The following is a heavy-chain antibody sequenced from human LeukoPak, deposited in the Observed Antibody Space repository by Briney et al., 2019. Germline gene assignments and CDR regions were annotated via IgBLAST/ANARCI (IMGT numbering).Heavy chain of an antibody. J-gene: IGHJ4*02. D-gene: IGHD2-15*01. CDR3: ARGGQSCSGGSCYHYFDY. CDR1: GYTFTSYG. Sequence: ASVNVSFKASGYTFTSYGISWVGQAPGQGLEGMGWISAYNGNTNYAQKLQGRVTMTTDTSTSTAYMELRSLRSDDTAVYYCARGGQSCSGGSCYHYFDYWGQGTLVTVSS. CDR2: ISAYNGNT. V-gene: IGHV1-18*01.